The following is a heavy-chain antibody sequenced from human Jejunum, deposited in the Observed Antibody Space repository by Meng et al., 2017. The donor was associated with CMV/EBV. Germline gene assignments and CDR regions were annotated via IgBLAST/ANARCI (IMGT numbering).Heavy chain of an antibody. Sequence: GMHWVRQAPGKGLEWVATIWYDGFNKFYADSVKGRFSISRDNSKNTLYLQLNSLRAGDTALYYCAKTIRGGPAAPPGDYYGMDVWGQGTTVTVSS. D-gene: IGHD2-2*01. J-gene: IGHJ6*02. CDR1: G. CDR2: IWYDGFNK. V-gene: IGHV3-33*06. CDR3: AKTIRGGPAAPPGDYYGMDV.